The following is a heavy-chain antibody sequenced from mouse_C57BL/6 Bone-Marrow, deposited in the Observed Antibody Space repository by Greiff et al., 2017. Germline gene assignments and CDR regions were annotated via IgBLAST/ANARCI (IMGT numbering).Heavy chain of an antibody. CDR3: ARQERTGAYWYFDV. V-gene: IGHV5-15*01. CDR2: ISNLAYSI. Sequence: EVQGVESGGGLVQPGGSLKLSCAASGFTFSDYGMAWVRQAPRKGPEWVAFISNLAYSIYYADTVTGRFTISRENAKHTLYLAMSSMRSEDTAMYYCARQERTGAYWYFDVWGTGTTVTVSS. CDR1: GFTFSDYG. D-gene: IGHD4-1*01. J-gene: IGHJ1*03.